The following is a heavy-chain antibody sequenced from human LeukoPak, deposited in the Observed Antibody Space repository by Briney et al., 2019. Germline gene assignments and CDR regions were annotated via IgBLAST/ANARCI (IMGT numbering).Heavy chain of an antibody. D-gene: IGHD6-13*01. V-gene: IGHV4-39*07. CDR3: ARDSGAPGIALKNWFDP. Sequence: SETLSLTCTVSGGSIGTSHYYWGWLRQPPGKGLEWIGSVYFSGATNYNPSLKSRVTISVDTSKNQFSLKLSSVTAADTAVYYCARDSGAPGIALKNWFDPWGQGTLVTVSS. J-gene: IGHJ5*02. CDR2: VYFSGAT. CDR1: GGSIGTSHYY.